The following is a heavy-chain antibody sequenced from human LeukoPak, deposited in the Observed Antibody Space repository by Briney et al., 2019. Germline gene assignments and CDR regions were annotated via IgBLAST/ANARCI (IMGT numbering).Heavy chain of an antibody. V-gene: IGHV3-7*01. CDR2: IKQDGSEK. D-gene: IGHD3-22*01. J-gene: IGHJ4*02. CDR1: GFTLSSYW. CDR3: ARDGDVSGYSD. Sequence: EGSLRLSCAASGFTLSSYWMSWVRQAPGKGLEWVANIKQDGSEKYYVDSVKGRFAISRDNAKNSLYLQMNSLRAEDTAVYYCARDGDVSGYSDWGQGTLVTVSS.